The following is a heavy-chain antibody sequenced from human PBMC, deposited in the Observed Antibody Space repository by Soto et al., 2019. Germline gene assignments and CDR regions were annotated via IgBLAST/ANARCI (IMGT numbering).Heavy chain of an antibody. D-gene: IGHD2-15*01. V-gene: IGHV5-51*01. J-gene: IGHJ1*01. Sequence: GESLKISCKGSGYSFTSYWIGWVRQMPGKGLEWMGIIYPGDSDTRYSPSFQGQVTISADKSISTAYLQWSSLKASDTAIYFCARSDDFSGGSCYAEFWVQGTLVTVSS. CDR3: ARSDDFSGGSCYAEF. CDR2: IYPGDSDT. CDR1: GYSFTSYW.